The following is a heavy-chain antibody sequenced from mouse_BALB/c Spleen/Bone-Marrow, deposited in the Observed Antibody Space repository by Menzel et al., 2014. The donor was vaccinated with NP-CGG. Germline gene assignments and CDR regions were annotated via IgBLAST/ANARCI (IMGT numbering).Heavy chain of an antibody. V-gene: IGHV1S33*01. D-gene: IGHD2-3*01. CDR3: ARSGDGYYWYFDV. Sequence: QQYGPELVKPGTLVQMSCKASGYTFTSYDINWVKQRPGQGLVLIGCINPGDGSAKYNEKFKGKAPLTATKSSSTAYRQLSSLTSENTAVYCCARSGDGYYWYFDVWCAGTMVTVS. CDR2: INPGDGSA. CDR1: GYTFTSYD. J-gene: IGHJ1*01.